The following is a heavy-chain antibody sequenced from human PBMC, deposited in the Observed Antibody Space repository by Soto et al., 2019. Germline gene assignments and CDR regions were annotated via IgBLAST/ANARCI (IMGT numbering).Heavy chain of an antibody. CDR3: ARDPGDYGAFDI. V-gene: IGHV4-61*01. CDR2: IYYSGST. CDR1: GGSVSSGSYY. Sequence: SETLSLTCTVSGGSVSSGSYYWSWIRQPPGKGLEWIGYIYYSGSTNYNPSLKSRVTISADTSKNQFSLKLSSVTAADTAVYYCARDPGDYGAFDIWGQGTMVTVSS. D-gene: IGHD4-17*01. J-gene: IGHJ3*02.